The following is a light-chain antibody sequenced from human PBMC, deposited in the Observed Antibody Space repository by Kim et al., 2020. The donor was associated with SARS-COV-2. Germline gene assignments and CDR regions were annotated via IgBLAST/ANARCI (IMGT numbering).Light chain of an antibody. Sequence: DIVMTQSPLSLPVTPGEPASFSCRSSQTLLNSNGYSCLDWYLQKPGQSPQLLIYLGSNRASGVPDRFSGSGSGTNFTLKISRVEAEDVGVYYCMQALQTPFSFGPGTKVDIK. CDR3: MQALQTPFS. V-gene: IGKV2-28*01. CDR1: QTLLNSNGYSC. CDR2: LGS. J-gene: IGKJ3*01.